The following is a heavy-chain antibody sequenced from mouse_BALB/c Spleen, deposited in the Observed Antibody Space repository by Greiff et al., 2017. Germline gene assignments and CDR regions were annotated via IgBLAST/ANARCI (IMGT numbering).Heavy chain of an antibody. CDR3: ARSKFQLGQAMDY. J-gene: IGHJ4*01. D-gene: IGHD4-1*02. V-gene: IGHV3-2*02. CDR1: GYSITSDYA. CDR2: ISYSGST. Sequence: EVKLLESGPGLVKPSQSLSLTCTVTGYSITSDYAWNWIRQFPGNKLEWMGYISYSGSTSYNPSLKSRISITRDTSKNQFFLQLNSVTTEDTATYYCARSKFQLGQAMDYWGQGTSVTVSS.